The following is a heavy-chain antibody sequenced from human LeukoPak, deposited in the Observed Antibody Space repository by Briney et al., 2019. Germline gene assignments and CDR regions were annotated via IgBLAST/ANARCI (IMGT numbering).Heavy chain of an antibody. D-gene: IGHD6-13*01. J-gene: IGHJ4*02. Sequence: PGGSLRLSCAASGFSVSTNYMSWVRQAPGKGLEWVSFIYSGGSTYYADSVKGRFTISRDNSKNTLYLQMNSLRAEDSAVYYCARDLYSSSRNNFDYWGQGTLATVSS. CDR1: GFSVSTNY. CDR3: ARDLYSSSRNNFDY. CDR2: IYSGGST. V-gene: IGHV3-53*01.